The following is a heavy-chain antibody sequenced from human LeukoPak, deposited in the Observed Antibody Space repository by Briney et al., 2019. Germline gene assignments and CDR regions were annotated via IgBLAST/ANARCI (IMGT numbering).Heavy chain of an antibody. CDR1: GFIGSNNY. D-gene: IGHD3-10*01. J-gene: IGHJ5*02. CDR2: IYSGGST. CDR3: ARVSYGSGSEWFDP. Sequence: PGGFLRLSCAASGFIGSNNYMRWVREAPEGGLWRGSVIYSGGSTYYADYVKGRFTISRDNSKNTLYLQMNSLRAEDTAVYYCARVSYGSGSEWFDPWGQGTLVTVSS. V-gene: IGHV3-53*01.